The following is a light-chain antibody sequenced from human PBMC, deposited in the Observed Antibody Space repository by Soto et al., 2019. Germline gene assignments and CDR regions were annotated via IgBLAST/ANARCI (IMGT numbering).Light chain of an antibody. J-gene: IGKJ2*01. V-gene: IGKV1-5*03. CDR3: QHYNDYSYT. CDR2: QAS. Sequence: DIQMTQSPSTLSASVGDRVAITCRASQSVSGWLAWYQQKPGKVPNLLIYQASTLEDGVPSRFSGSGSGTAFTLTITGLQPDDSATYYCQHYNDYSYTFGQGTKLEIK. CDR1: QSVSGW.